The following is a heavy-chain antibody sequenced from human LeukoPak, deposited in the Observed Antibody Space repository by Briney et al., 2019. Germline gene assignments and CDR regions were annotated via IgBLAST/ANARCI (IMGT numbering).Heavy chain of an antibody. V-gene: IGHV4-34*01. CDR2: INHSGIT. CDR3: AYSSAFQQH. D-gene: IGHD3-22*01. CDR1: GGSFSDYY. Sequence: SETLSLTCAVYGGSFSDYYWSWIRQPPGKGLEWIGEINHSGITNYNPSLKSRVTISVDMSKNQFSLKLSSVTAADTAVYYRAYSSAFQQHLGQGTLVTVSS. J-gene: IGHJ1*01.